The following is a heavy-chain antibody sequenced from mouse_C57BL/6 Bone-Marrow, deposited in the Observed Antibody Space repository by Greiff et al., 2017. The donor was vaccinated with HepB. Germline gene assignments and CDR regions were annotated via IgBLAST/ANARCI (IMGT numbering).Heavy chain of an antibody. Sequence: QVQLQQPGAELVRPGSSVKLSCKASGYTFTSYWMHWVKQRPIQGLEWIGNIDPSDSETHYNQKFKDKATLTVDKSSSTAYMQLSSLTSEDSAVYYCAREVGSTMITNYVDYWGQGTTLTVSS. V-gene: IGHV1-52*01. CDR1: GYTFTSYW. CDR3: AREVGSTMITNYVDY. J-gene: IGHJ2*01. D-gene: IGHD2-4*01. CDR2: IDPSDSET.